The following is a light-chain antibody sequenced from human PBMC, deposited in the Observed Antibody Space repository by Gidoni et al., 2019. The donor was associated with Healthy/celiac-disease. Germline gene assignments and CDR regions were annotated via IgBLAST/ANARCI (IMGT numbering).Light chain of an antibody. CDR2: GSS. CDR1: QSVSSSY. J-gene: IGKJ4*01. CDR3: QQYGSSPLT. Sequence: EIVLTQSPGTLSLSPGERATLSCRASQSVSSSYLAWYQQKPGQAPRLLIYGSSSRATGIPDRFSGSGSGTDFTRTISRLEPEDFAVYYCQQYGSSPLTFGGGIKVEIK. V-gene: IGKV3-20*01.